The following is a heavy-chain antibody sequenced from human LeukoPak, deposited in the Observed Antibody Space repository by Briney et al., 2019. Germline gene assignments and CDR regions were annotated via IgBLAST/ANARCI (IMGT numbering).Heavy chain of an antibody. CDR3: ARGGIQVSGIDEFDY. CDR2: IGIRGDT. J-gene: IGHJ4*02. V-gene: IGHV3-13*01. D-gene: IGHD6-19*01. Sequence: PGGSLRLSCAASGFTPIDYDMHWVRQVIGKGLEWASAIGIRGDTHYSGSVKGRFTISRENAESSLYLQMNSLRAEDTAVYYCARGGIQVSGIDEFDYWGQGTLVTVSS. CDR1: GFTPIDYD.